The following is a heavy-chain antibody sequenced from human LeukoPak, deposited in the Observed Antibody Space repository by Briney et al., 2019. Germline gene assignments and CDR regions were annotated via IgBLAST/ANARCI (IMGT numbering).Heavy chain of an antibody. CDR1: GGSFSGHY. CDR2: ISPVGIT. V-gene: IGHV4-34*01. Sequence: ASETLSLTCNVFGGSFSGHYWSWIRQPPGRGLEWIGDISPVGITNYNPSLKSRVTISIRTSKNQFSLKLSSVTAADTAVYYCARDQSTRQYSPMDVWGKGTTVTVSS. CDR3: ARDQSTRQYSPMDV. D-gene: IGHD6-6*01. J-gene: IGHJ6*03.